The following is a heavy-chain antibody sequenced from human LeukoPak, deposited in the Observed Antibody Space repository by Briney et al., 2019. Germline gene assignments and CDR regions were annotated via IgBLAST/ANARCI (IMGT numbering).Heavy chain of an antibody. Sequence: GASVKVSCKASGYTFTGYYMHWVRQAPGQGFEWMGWINPNSGGTNYAQKFQGRVTMTRDTSISTAYMELSRLRSDDTAVYYCARDTAVAGYNWFDPWGQGTLVTVSS. D-gene: IGHD6-19*01. V-gene: IGHV1-2*02. CDR1: GYTFTGYY. CDR2: INPNSGGT. CDR3: ARDTAVAGYNWFDP. J-gene: IGHJ5*02.